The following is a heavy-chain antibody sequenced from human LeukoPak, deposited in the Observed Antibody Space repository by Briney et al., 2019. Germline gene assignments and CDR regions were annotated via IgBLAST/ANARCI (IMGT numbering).Heavy chain of an antibody. CDR2: IAPSSGTT. J-gene: IGHJ3*02. CDR3: ASWFGENDALDI. D-gene: IGHD3-10*01. CDR1: GYAFTSNY. V-gene: IGHV1-46*01. Sequence: ASVTVSCTASGYAFTSNYMHWVRQAPGQGLEWMGVIAPSSGTTSYAQKFQGRVTMTRDTSTSTVYMELKRLRSEDTAVYYCASWFGENDALDIWGQGTMVTVSS.